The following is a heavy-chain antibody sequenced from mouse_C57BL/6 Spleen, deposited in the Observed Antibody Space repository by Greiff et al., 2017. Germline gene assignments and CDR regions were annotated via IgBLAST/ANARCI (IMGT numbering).Heavy chain of an antibody. D-gene: IGHD2-4*01. Sequence: QVQLQQPGPELVKPGASVKLSCKASGYTFTSYWMNWVKQRPGQGLAWIGIIHPNSGSTIYNEKFKSKATLTVDKYSSTSYMQLSSLPSEDSAVYFCARRYYDSNWYFDVWGTGTTVTVSS. V-gene: IGHV1-64*01. CDR2: IHPNSGST. J-gene: IGHJ1*03. CDR3: ARRYYDSNWYFDV. CDR1: GYTFTSYW.